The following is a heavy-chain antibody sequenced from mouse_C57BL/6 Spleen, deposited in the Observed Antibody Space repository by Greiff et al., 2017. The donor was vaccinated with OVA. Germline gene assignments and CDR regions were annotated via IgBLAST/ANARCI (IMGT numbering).Heavy chain of an antibody. CDR1: GFSLTSYG. D-gene: IGHD1-1*01. Sequence: QVQLKESGPGLVQPSQSLSLTCTVSGFSLTSYGVHWVRQPPGKGLEWLGVIWSGGSTDYNAAFISRLSISKDKSKSQVFFKMNSRQADDTAIYYCAKSTPYYYFDDWGQGTTLTVSS. CDR3: AKSTPYYYFDD. J-gene: IGHJ2*01. V-gene: IGHV2-4*01. CDR2: IWSGGST.